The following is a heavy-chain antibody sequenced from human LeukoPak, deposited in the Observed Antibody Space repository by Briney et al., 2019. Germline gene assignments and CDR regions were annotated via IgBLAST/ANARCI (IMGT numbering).Heavy chain of an antibody. V-gene: IGHV3-23*01. CDR2: ISDSGGRT. J-gene: IGHJ5*02. D-gene: IGHD3-9*01. CDR1: GFTFSSYV. Sequence: GGSLRLSCAASGFTFSSYVMSWVRQAPGKGLEWVSSISDSGGRTYYADSVKGRFTISRDNSKNTLYLQMKSLRAEDTAVYYCARLYYDILTGYGWFDPWGQGTLVTVSS. CDR3: ARLYYDILTGYGWFDP.